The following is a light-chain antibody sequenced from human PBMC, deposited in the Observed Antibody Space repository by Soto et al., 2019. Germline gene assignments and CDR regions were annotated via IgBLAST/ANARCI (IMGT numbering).Light chain of an antibody. CDR2: TSS. CDR3: QQRYSRPRT. J-gene: IGKJ1*01. CDR1: QSISTS. Sequence: DIQLTQSPSSLSASVGDRVTITCRASQSISTSLNWYQQKPGKAPNLLIFTSSNLESGVPSRFSGSGSGTDFTLTISSLQPEDFATYFCQQRYSRPRTFGQGTKVDIK. V-gene: IGKV1-39*01.